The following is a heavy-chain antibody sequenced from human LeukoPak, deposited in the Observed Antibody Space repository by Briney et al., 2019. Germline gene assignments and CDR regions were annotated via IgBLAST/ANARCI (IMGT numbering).Heavy chain of an antibody. Sequence: PGGSLRLSCAASGFTFDDYAMHWVRQAPGKGLEWVSGISWNSGSIGYADSVKGRFTISRDNAKNSLYLQMNSLRAEDTALYYCARFGESPYYYYYYGMDVWGQGNTVTVS. CDR2: ISWNSGSI. CDR3: ARFGESPYYYYYYGMDV. J-gene: IGHJ6*02. CDR1: GFTFDDYA. V-gene: IGHV3-9*01. D-gene: IGHD3-16*01.